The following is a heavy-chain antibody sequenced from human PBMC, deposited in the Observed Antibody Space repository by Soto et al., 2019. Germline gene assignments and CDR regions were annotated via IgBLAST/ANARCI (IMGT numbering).Heavy chain of an antibody. CDR3: ARGGRRSPGMDV. V-gene: IGHV4-31*03. Sequence: LSLTCTVSGGSISSGGYYWSWIRQHPGKGLEWIGYIYYSGSTYYNPSLKSRVTISVDTSKNQFSLKLSSVTAADTAVYYCARGGRRSPGMDVWGQGTAVTVSS. CDR2: IYYSGST. D-gene: IGHD3-3*01. CDR1: GGSISSGGYY. J-gene: IGHJ6*02.